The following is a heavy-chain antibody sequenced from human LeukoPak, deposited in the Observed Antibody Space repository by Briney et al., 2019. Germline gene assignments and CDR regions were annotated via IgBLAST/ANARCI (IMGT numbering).Heavy chain of an antibody. Sequence: GRSLRLSCAASGFTFSSYGMHWVRQAPGKGLEWVAVISYDGSSKDYADSVKGRFTISRDNSKNTLYLQMNSLIAEDTAVYYCAKSGYNRFDYWGQGTRVTVSS. CDR2: ISYDGSSK. V-gene: IGHV3-30*18. CDR3: AKSGYNRFDY. CDR1: GFTFSSYG. D-gene: IGHD5-24*01. J-gene: IGHJ4*02.